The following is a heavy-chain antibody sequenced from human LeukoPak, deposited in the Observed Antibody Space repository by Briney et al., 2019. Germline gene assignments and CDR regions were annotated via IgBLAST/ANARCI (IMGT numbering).Heavy chain of an antibody. CDR2: IWYDGSNK. CDR1: GFTFSNYG. Sequence: PGGSLRLSCVASGFTFSNYGMHWVRQAPGKGLEWVADIWYDGSNKYYADSVKGRSTISRDNSKNTLYLQMNSLRAEDTAVYYCAREASVYSSSPYFDYWGQGTLVTVSS. V-gene: IGHV3-33*01. J-gene: IGHJ4*02. D-gene: IGHD6-6*01. CDR3: AREASVYSSSPYFDY.